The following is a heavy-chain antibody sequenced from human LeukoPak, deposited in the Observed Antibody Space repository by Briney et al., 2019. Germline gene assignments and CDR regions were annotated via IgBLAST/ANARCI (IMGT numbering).Heavy chain of an antibody. V-gene: IGHV4-4*07. CDR2: IYISGST. Sequence: IPSETLSLTCSVSGGSISGYYWNWIRQPAGKGLEWIGRIYISGSTNYNPSLKSRVTMSIDTSKNQFSLKLSSVTAADTAVYYCARAGDGSGSCDNADYDYWGQGTLVTVSS. J-gene: IGHJ4*02. D-gene: IGHD3-10*01. CDR1: GGSISGYY. CDR3: ARAGDGSGSCDNADYDY.